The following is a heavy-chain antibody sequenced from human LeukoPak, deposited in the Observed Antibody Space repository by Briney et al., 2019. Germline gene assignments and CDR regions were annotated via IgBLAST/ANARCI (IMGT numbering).Heavy chain of an antibody. V-gene: IGHV1-3*03. CDR1: GYTFTSYA. CDR3: ARDAGGSSWYEYYYYYMDV. CDR2: INAGNGNT. J-gene: IGHJ6*03. Sequence: ASVKVSCKASGYTFTSYAMHWVRQAPGQRLEWMGWINAGNGNTKYSQEFQGRVTITRDTSASTAYMELSSLRSEDMAVYYCARDAGGSSWYEYYYYYMDVWGKGTTVTVSS. D-gene: IGHD6-13*01.